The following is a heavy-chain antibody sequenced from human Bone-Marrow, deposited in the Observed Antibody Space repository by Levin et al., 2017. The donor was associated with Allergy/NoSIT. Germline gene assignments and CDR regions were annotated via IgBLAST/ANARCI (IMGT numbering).Heavy chain of an antibody. CDR2: MHDSGTT. CDR1: NGSISSGDYY. Sequence: SETLSLTCTVSNGSISSGDYYWSWIRQHPGKGLEWIAYMHDSGTTYYNPSLESRVTMSIDTSKNQFSLKLTSVTAADTAVYYCARVTGWDHRFESWGQGTLVTVSS. D-gene: IGHD6-19*01. V-gene: IGHV4-30-4*01. J-gene: IGHJ4*02. CDR3: ARVTGWDHRFES.